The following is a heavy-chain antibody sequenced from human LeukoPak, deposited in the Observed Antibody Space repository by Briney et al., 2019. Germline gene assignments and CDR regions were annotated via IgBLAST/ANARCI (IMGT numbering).Heavy chain of an antibody. V-gene: IGHV1-18*01. J-gene: IGHJ4*02. CDR1: GYTFISYG. CDR3: ARDGLRIEVTGLFDY. Sequence: ASVKVSCKASGYTFISYGISWVRQAPGQGLEWMGWISAYNGNTNYAQKFQGRVTMTTDTSTSTAYMELRSLRFDDTAVYYCARDGLRIEVTGLFDYWGQGTLVTLSS. CDR2: ISAYNGNT. D-gene: IGHD6-13*01.